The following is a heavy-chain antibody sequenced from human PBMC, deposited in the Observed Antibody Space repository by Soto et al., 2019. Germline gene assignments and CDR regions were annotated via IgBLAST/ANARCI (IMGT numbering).Heavy chain of an antibody. CDR1: GFTFSTYT. CDR3: ARDILSGGAYPDS. D-gene: IGHD3-10*01. V-gene: IGHV3-21*01. J-gene: IGHJ5*01. CDR2: ISSGSSYI. Sequence: XGSLILSCAASGFTFSTYTMNWVRQAPGKGLEWISSISSGSSYIYYAGSVKGRFTISRDNAKNSLFLQMNSLRADDTAVYYCARDILSGGAYPDSWGQGTKVTVSS.